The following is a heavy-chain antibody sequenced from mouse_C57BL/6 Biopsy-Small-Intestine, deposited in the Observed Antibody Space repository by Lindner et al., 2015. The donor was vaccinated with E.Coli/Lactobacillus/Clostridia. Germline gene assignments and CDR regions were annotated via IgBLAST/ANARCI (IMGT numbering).Heavy chain of an antibody. D-gene: IGHD3-2*02. Sequence: VQLQESGPELVKPGASVKISCKASGYSFTDYNMNWVKQSNGKSLEWIGVITPNYGTTIYNQKFKGRATLTVDQSSSTAYMQLSSLTSEDSAVYYCATSEGRSGFFDYWGQGTTLTVSS. CDR3: ATSEGRSGFFDY. CDR1: GYSFTDYN. CDR2: ITPNYGTT. J-gene: IGHJ2*01. V-gene: IGHV1-39*01.